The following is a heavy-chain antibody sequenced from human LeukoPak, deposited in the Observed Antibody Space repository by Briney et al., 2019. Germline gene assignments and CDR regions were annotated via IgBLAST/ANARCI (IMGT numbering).Heavy chain of an antibody. J-gene: IGHJ4*02. V-gene: IGHV5-51*01. CDR3: ARHASWDILTGYYKPDY. Sequence: GESLKISCKGSGYSFTSYWIGWVRQMPGKGLEWMGIIYPGDSDTRYSPSFQGQVTISADKSISTAYLQWSSLKASDTAMYYCARHASWDILTGYYKPDYWGQGTLVTVSS. CDR1: GYSFTSYW. CDR2: IYPGDSDT. D-gene: IGHD3-9*01.